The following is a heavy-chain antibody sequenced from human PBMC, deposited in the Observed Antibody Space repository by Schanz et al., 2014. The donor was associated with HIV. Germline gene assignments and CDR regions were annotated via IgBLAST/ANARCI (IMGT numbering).Heavy chain of an antibody. V-gene: IGHV1-2*02. D-gene: IGHD6-19*01. CDR2: INPNSGGT. Sequence: QVQLVQSGDEVKKPGASVKVSCKASGYTFSTYGISWVRQAPGQGLEWMGWINPNSGGTKYAQKFQGRVTLTRDTSITTAYMELTTLRSDDTALYYCAIPSSGWSTFDYWGQGTLVTVSS. J-gene: IGHJ4*02. CDR1: GYTFSTYG. CDR3: AIPSSGWSTFDY.